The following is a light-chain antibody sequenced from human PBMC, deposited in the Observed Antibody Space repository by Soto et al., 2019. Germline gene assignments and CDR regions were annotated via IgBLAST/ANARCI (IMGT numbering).Light chain of an antibody. V-gene: IGKV1-9*01. CDR1: QGISSY. Sequence: DIQLTQSLSFLSASVGDRVTITCRASQGISSYLAWYQQRPGKAPKLLIYEASTLQSGVPSRFSGGGSGTEFTLTINLQPEDFATYYCQQFRSYPPTFGPGTKVDI. CDR2: EAS. J-gene: IGKJ3*01. CDR3: QQFRSYPPT.